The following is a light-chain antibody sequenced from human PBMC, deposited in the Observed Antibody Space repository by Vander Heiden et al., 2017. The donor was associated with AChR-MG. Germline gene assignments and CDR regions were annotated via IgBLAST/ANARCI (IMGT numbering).Light chain of an antibody. CDR2: TTS. V-gene: IGKV1-39*01. CDR1: QSISRY. CDR3: QQSISTPIT. Sequence: IPMTPSPSSMSASVGDRVTIPGQARQSISRYSTWYHQKPGDTPNVRMSTTSRLQSGSPSRFRGIGSGTDLTLTISGLQPEDFATNSCQQSISTPITFGQGTRLEIK. J-gene: IGKJ5*01.